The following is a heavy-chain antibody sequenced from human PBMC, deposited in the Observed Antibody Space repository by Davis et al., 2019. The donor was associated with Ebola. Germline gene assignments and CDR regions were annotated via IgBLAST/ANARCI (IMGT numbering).Heavy chain of an antibody. D-gene: IGHD6-13*01. Sequence: GESLKISCAASGFTFSTYWMSWVRQAPGKGPEWVANIKEDGSDKYYVDSMKGRFTISRENAKNSLYLQMSSLRVEDTAVYYCARDTTVAGGGQNYWGQGTLVTVSS. CDR1: GFTFSTYW. CDR2: IKEDGSDK. CDR3: ARDTTVAGGGQNY. V-gene: IGHV3-7*01. J-gene: IGHJ4*02.